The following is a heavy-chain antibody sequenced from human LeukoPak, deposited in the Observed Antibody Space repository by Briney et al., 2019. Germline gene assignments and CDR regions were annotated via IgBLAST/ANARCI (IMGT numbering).Heavy chain of an antibody. Sequence: SETLSLTCTVSGGSISSSSYYWGWIRQPPGKGLEWIGSIYYSGSTYYNPSLKSRVTISVDTSKNQFSLKLSSVTAADTAVYYCAGRQFTYYFDYWGQGTLVTVSS. J-gene: IGHJ4*02. D-gene: IGHD2/OR15-2a*01. CDR2: IYYSGST. V-gene: IGHV4-39*01. CDR1: GGSISSSSYY. CDR3: AGRQFTYYFDY.